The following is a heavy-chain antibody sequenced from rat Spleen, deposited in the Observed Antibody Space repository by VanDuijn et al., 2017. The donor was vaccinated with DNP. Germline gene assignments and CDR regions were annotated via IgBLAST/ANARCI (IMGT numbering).Heavy chain of an antibody. D-gene: IGHD1-2*01. CDR1: GFTFSDYN. Sequence: EVQLVESGGGLVQPGRSLKLSCAASGFTFSDYNMAWVRQAPTKGLEWVASITYEGSSTYYGDSVKGRFTISRDNEKSTLYLQMSSLRSEDTGTYYCASWAPIAPLSTSNYWGQGVMVTVSS. CDR2: ITYEGSST. J-gene: IGHJ2*01. CDR3: ASWAPIAPLSTSNY. V-gene: IGHV5-22*01.